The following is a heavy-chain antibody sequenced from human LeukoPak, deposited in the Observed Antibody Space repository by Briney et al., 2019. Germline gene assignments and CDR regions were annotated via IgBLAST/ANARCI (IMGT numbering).Heavy chain of an antibody. CDR1: GFTFNTYG. D-gene: IGHD1-26*01. J-gene: IGHJ4*02. CDR3: AKGVRVGATPIDY. CDR2: ISGSGGAT. V-gene: IGHV3-23*01. Sequence: PGGSLRLSCAASGFTFNTYGMSWVRQAPGKGLEWVSGISGSGGATYYADSVKGRFTVSRDDPHNTLYLQMNSLRAEDTAVYYCAKGVRVGATPIDYWGQGTLVTVSS.